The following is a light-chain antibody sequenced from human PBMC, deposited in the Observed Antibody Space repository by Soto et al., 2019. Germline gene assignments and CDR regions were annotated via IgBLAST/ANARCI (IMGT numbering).Light chain of an antibody. CDR1: RSNIGSAI. CDR2: INS. Sequence: QSVLTQPPSLSGTPGQTVTISCIGSRSNIGSAIVHWYQQVPGTAPKHLIYINSQRPSGVPDRFSGSKYGTSASLVITWLRQEDEADYYCGAWDDNLSSRVFGGGTKLTVL. J-gene: IGLJ3*02. V-gene: IGLV1-47*02. CDR3: GAWDDNLSSRV.